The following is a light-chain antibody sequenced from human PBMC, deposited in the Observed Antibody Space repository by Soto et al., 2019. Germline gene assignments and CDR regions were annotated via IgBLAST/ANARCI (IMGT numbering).Light chain of an antibody. CDR1: QSVYSL. Sequence: EVVLTQSPATLSLSPGERATVSCRASQSVYSLLAWYQQKPGQAPRLLIFDVATRATGIPARFSGSGFGTDFTLTISNLEPEDFAVYYCQQRAILWTFGQGTRVQIK. J-gene: IGKJ1*01. CDR2: DVA. CDR3: QQRAILWT. V-gene: IGKV3-11*01.